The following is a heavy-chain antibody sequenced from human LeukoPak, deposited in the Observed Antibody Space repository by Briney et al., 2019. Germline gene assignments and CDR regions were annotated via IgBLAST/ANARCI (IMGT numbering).Heavy chain of an antibody. V-gene: IGHV5-51*01. Sequence: GESLKISCKGSGYSFTSYWIGWVRQMPGKGLEWMGIIYPGDSDTRYSPSFQGQVTISADKSISTAYLQWSSLKASDTAMYYCARLKGSGSYYNVAFDYWGQETLVTVSS. J-gene: IGHJ4*02. CDR2: IYPGDSDT. D-gene: IGHD3-10*01. CDR3: ARLKGSGSYYNVAFDY. CDR1: GYSFTSYW.